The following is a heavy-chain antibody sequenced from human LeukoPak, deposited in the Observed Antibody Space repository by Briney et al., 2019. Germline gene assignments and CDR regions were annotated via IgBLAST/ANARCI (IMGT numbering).Heavy chain of an antibody. CDR3: ARHGADIVVVPSGSVVY. Sequence: NPSETLSLTRAVYGGSFSGYYWSWIRQPPGKGLEWIGEINHSGSTNYNPSLKSRVTISVDTSKNQFSLKLSSLTAADTAVYYCARHGADIVVVPSGSVVYWGQGTLVTVSS. J-gene: IGHJ4*02. CDR1: GGSFSGYY. CDR2: INHSGST. V-gene: IGHV4-34*01. D-gene: IGHD2-2*01.